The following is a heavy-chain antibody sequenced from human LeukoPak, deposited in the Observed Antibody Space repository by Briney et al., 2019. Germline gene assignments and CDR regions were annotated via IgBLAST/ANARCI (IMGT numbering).Heavy chain of an antibody. J-gene: IGHJ4*02. Sequence: GGSLRLSCAVSGFTFSSYWMHWVRQAPGKGLVWVSRIDRDGSRTNYADSVKGRFTISRDNGKNTLFLQMNSLRAEDAAVYYCVRGNDYGGPHYWGQGTLVTVSS. CDR2: IDRDGSRT. CDR1: GFTFSSYW. D-gene: IGHD4-23*01. V-gene: IGHV3-74*01. CDR3: VRGNDYGGPHY.